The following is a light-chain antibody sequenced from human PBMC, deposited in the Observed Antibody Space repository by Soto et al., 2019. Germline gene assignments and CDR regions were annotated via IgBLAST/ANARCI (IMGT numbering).Light chain of an antibody. V-gene: IGKV3-15*01. J-gene: IGKJ1*01. CDR3: QQFNNWPRT. Sequence: EIAMTQSPATLSVSPGERATLSCRASQSVSSKLAWYQQKPGQAPRLLIYDASTRATGIPARFSGSGSGTEFTLTISSLQSEDFAVYYCQQFNNWPRTFGQGTNVEIK. CDR2: DAS. CDR1: QSVSSK.